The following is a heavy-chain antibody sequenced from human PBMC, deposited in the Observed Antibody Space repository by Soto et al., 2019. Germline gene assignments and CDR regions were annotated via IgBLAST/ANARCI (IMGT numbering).Heavy chain of an antibody. V-gene: IGHV1-69*13. CDR1: GGTFSSYA. D-gene: IGHD2-2*01. CDR3: ARDQGRPPSPTVPNWFDP. Sequence: SVKVSCKASGGTFSSYAISWVRQAPGQGLEWMGGIIPIFGTANYAQKFQGRVTITADESTSTAYMELSSLRSEDTAVYYCARDQGRPPSPTVPNWFDPWGQGTLVTVSS. CDR2: IIPIFGTA. J-gene: IGHJ5*02.